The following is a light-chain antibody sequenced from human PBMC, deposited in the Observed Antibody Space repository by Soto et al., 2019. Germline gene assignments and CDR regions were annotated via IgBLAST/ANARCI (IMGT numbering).Light chain of an antibody. CDR1: SYNIGANY. CDR2: DND. Sequence: QSVLTQPPSVSAAPGQKVTISCSGSSYNIGANYVSWYQQLPGTAHKLLIYDNDKRPAGIPDRFSASKSGTSATLGITGLQTGDEADYYCGAWDSSLSAGVFGGGTKLTVL. CDR3: GAWDSSLSAGV. J-gene: IGLJ2*01. V-gene: IGLV1-51*01.